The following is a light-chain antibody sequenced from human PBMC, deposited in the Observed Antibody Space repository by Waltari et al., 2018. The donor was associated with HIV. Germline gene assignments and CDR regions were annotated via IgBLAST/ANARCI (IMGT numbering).Light chain of an antibody. CDR3: QTWDMCIVV. CDR1: DRHNTYA. Sequence: VLTQSPSASASLGASVRLTCSLSDRHNTYAIAWHQLHPGMGPRFLMSVYTNGSHNKGDGISDRFSGSSFGAERYLAISNLQSEDEADYFCQTWDMCIVVFGRGTILSVL. CDR2: VYTNGSH. V-gene: IGLV4-69*02. J-gene: IGLJ6*01.